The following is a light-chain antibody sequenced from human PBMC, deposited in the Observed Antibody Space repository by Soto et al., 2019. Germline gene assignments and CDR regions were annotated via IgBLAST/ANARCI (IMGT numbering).Light chain of an antibody. J-gene: IGKJ5*01. V-gene: IGKV1-39*01. CDR2: AAS. Sequence: DIQMTQSPSSLSASVGDRVTITCRASQSISSYLNWYQQKPGKAPKLLIYAASSLQSGVPSRFSGSGSGTDFTLTISSLQPEDFATYYCQQSYSTPLTCGQGTRME. CDR3: QQSYSTPLT. CDR1: QSISSY.